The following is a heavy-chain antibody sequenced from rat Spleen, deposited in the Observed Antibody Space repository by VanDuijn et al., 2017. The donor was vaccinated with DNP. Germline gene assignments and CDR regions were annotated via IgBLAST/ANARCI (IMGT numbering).Heavy chain of an antibody. D-gene: IGHD1-12*02. CDR3: AREGDYYDGSFVDALDA. Sequence: EVQLQESGPGLVKPSQSLSLTCSVTAYSITTNYWGWIRKFPGNKMEWVGHISYSGSTSYNPSLKSRISITRDTSKNQFFLHLNSVTTEDTATYYCAREGDYYDGSFVDALDAWGQGTSVTVSS. CDR1: AYSITTNY. V-gene: IGHV3-1*01. J-gene: IGHJ4*01. CDR2: ISYSGST.